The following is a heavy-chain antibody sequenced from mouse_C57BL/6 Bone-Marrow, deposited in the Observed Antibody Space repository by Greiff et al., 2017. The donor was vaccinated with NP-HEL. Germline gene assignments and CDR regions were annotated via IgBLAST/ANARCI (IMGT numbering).Heavy chain of an antibody. D-gene: IGHD2-3*01. Sequence: QVQLKQPGAELVKPGASVKLSCKASGYTFTSYWMQWVKQRPGQGLEWIGEIDPSDSYTNYNQKFKGKATLTVDTSSSTAYMQLSSLTSEDSAVYYCARDGYYGWFAYWGQGTLVTVSA. CDR1: GYTFTSYW. J-gene: IGHJ3*01. CDR2: IDPSDSYT. V-gene: IGHV1-50*01. CDR3: ARDGYYGWFAY.